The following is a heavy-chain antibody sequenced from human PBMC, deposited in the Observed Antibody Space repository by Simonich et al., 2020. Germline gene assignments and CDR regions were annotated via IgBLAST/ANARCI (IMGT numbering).Heavy chain of an antibody. D-gene: IGHD3-10*01. CDR2: INHSGST. CDR1: GGSFSGYY. Sequence: QVQLQHWGAGLLKPSETLSLTCAVYGGSFSGYYWSLIRQPPGKGLEWIGEINHSGSTNYHPSLKSRVTISVDTSKTQFSLKLSSVTAADTAVYYCARRRKVRGVQYYFDYWGQGTLVTVSS. V-gene: IGHV4-34*01. J-gene: IGHJ4*02. CDR3: ARRRKVRGVQYYFDY.